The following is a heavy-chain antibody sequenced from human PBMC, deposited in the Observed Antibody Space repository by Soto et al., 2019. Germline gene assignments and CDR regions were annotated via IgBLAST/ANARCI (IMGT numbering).Heavy chain of an antibody. J-gene: IGHJ3*02. D-gene: IGHD3-16*02. CDR2: INDDGDST. Sequence: GGSLRLSCAASGFSFNDYAMTWVRQAPGKGLEWVSAINDDGDSTYYADSVKGRFTISRDNSKNTVFLEMNSLRAEDKAAYHCAKVVVMRAVNDALDIWGQGTMVTVSS. CDR1: GFSFNDYA. CDR3: AKVVVMRAVNDALDI. V-gene: IGHV3-23*01.